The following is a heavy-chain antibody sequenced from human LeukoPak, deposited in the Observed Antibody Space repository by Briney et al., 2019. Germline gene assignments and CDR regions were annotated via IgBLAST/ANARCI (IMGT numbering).Heavy chain of an antibody. CDR1: GFTFSSYA. J-gene: IGHJ4*02. CDR3: AANFDL. V-gene: IGHV3-23*01. CDR2: ISARGANT. Sequence: PGGSLRLSCAASGFTFSSYAMSWVRQAPGKGLEWVSGISARGANTYYADSVKGRFTISRDNSKNRLYLQMNSLRAEDTAVYYCAANFDLWGQGTLVTVSS.